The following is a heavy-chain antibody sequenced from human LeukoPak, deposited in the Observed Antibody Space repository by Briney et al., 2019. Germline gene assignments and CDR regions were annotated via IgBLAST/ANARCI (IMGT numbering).Heavy chain of an antibody. CDR1: GGSISSSSYY. CDR3: ARQDGSQNFDY. Sequence: PSETLSLTCTVSGGSISSSSYYWGWIRQPPGKGLEWIGSIYYSGSTYYNPSLKSRVTISVDTSKNQFSLKLSSVTAADTAVYYCARQDGSQNFDYWGQGTLVTVSS. J-gene: IGHJ4*02. CDR2: IYYSGST. V-gene: IGHV4-39*01.